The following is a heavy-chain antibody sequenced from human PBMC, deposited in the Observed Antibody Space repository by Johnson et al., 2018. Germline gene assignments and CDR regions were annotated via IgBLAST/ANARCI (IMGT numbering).Heavy chain of an antibody. D-gene: IGHD6-13*01. CDR2: IKQDGSEK. CDR3: ARRSSSWVAAFDI. V-gene: IGHV3-7*01. J-gene: IGHJ3*02. CDR1: GFTFSSYW. Sequence: EVQLVESGGGLVQPGGSLRLSCAASGFTFSSYWMSWVRQAPGKGLEWVANIKQDGSEKYYVDSVKGRFTISRDNAKDSPYLQVNSLRAEDTAVYYCARRSSSWVAAFDIWGQGTMVTVSS.